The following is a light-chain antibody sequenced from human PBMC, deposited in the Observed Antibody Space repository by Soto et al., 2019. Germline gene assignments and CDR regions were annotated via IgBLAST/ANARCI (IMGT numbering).Light chain of an antibody. V-gene: IGKV1-27*01. J-gene: IGKJ1*01. CDR1: QGIIDY. Sequence: DIQMTQSPSSLSASVGDRVTITCRASQGIIDYLAWYQQRPGKPPRLLIYAASTLQSGVPSRFSGSGAGTDFPLTISSLQPEDVATYYCQKYNSAPRTFGQGTKVEIK. CDR2: AAS. CDR3: QKYNSAPRT.